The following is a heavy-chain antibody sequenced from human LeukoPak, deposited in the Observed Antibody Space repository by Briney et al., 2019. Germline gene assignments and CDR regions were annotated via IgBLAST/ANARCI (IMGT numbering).Heavy chain of an antibody. Sequence: GGSLRLSCAASGFTFSSYSMNWVRQAPGKGLEWVSYISTGSSTIYYADSVRGRFTISRDNAKNSLYLQMNSLRAEDTAVYHCARDTRGFGYWGQGTLVTVSS. CDR2: ISTGSSTI. V-gene: IGHV3-48*01. J-gene: IGHJ4*02. CDR3: ARDTRGFGY. CDR1: GFTFSSYS. D-gene: IGHD1-1*01.